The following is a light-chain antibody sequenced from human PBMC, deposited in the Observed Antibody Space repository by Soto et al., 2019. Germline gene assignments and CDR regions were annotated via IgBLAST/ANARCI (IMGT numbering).Light chain of an antibody. CDR1: SSDVGGYNY. J-gene: IGLJ2*01. CDR3: SSYTSSRDVV. CDR2: EVS. V-gene: IGLV2-14*01. Sequence: QSALTQPASVSGSPGQSITISCTGTSSDVGGYNYVSWYQQHPGKAPKLMIYEVSNRPSGVSNRFSGSKSGNTASLTISGLQAEDVADYYCSSYTSSRDVVFGGGTQLTVL.